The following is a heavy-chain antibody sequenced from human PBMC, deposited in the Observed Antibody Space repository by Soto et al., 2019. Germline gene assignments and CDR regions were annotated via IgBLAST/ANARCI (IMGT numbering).Heavy chain of an antibody. CDR2: INPNGGST. V-gene: IGHV1-46*01. CDR1: GYIFINYY. D-gene: IGHD6-13*01. CDR3: ARDLAAGDF. Sequence: QVQLVQSGAEVKKPGASVKVSRKASGYIFINYYIHWVRQAPGQGLEWIGIINPNGGSTNYAQKFRGRVTLAGDTSTSTVYMDLSSLRSEDTAMYYCARDLAAGDFWGQGTLVTVSS. J-gene: IGHJ4*02.